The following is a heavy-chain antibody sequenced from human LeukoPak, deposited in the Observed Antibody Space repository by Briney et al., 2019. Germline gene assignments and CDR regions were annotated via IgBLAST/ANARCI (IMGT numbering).Heavy chain of an antibody. D-gene: IGHD3-3*01. J-gene: IGHJ3*02. V-gene: IGHV3-15*01. CDR1: GFTFSNAW. CDR2: IKSKTDGGTT. CDR3: TAGAPGITIFGVANDAFDI. Sequence: PGGSLRLSCAASGFTFSNAWMSWVRQAPGKGLEWVGRIKSKTDGGTTDYAAPVKGRFTISRDDPKNTLYLRMNSLKTEDTAVYYCTAGAPGITIFGVANDAFDIWGQGTMVTVSS.